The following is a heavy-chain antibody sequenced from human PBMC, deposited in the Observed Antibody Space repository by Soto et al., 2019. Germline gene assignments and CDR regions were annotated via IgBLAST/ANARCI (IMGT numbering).Heavy chain of an antibody. D-gene: IGHD3-10*02. CDR3: ARGVRGVIINYAFDI. Sequence: SETLSLISTITCGSIRSGDYYWSWIRQPPGKGLEWIGYIYYSGSTYYNPSLKSRVTISVDTSKNQFSLKLSSVTAADTAVYYCARGVRGVIINYAFDIWGQGTMVT. J-gene: IGHJ3*02. CDR2: IYYSGST. CDR1: CGSIRSGDYY. V-gene: IGHV4-30-4*02.